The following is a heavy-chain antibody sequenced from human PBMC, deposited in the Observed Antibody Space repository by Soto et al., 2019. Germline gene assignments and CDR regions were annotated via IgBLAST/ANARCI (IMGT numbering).Heavy chain of an antibody. Sequence: QVQLQESGPGLVKPSQTLSLTCIVSGDSISSGGHYWSWSRQHPGKGLEWIGYIYHSGNTYYNPSLNSRVTISVDTSKNRVCLKLSSVTAADTAMYSCVRYTVTPSSNRFEPWVQGTQVSVSS. D-gene: IGHD4-17*01. V-gene: IGHV4-31*03. CDR2: IYHSGNT. CDR3: VRYTVTPSSNRFEP. J-gene: IGHJ5*02. CDR1: GDSISSGGHY.